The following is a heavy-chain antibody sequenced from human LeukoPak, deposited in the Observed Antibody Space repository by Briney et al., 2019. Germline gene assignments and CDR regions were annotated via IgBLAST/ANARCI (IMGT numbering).Heavy chain of an antibody. CDR1: GFTFDDYG. CDR3: ARYFGWELQGNFDY. Sequence: GGSLRLSCAASGFTFDDYGMSWVRQAPGKGLEWVSGINWNGGSTGYADSVKGRFTISRDNAKNSLYLQMNSLRAEDTALYYCARYFGWELQGNFDYWGRGTLVTVSS. CDR2: INWNGGST. J-gene: IGHJ4*02. D-gene: IGHD1-26*01. V-gene: IGHV3-20*04.